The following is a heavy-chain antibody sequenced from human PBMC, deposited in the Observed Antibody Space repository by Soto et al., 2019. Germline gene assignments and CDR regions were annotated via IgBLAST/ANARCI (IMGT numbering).Heavy chain of an antibody. J-gene: IGHJ5*02. Sequence: QVQLVESGGGVVQPGRSLRLSCAASGFTFSSYGMHWVRQAPGKGLEWVAVIWYDGSNKYYADSVKGRFTISRDNSKSTLYRQMSSLRAEDTAVYYCARDARFGELSSNWFDPWGQGTLVTVSS. D-gene: IGHD3-10*01. V-gene: IGHV3-33*01. CDR2: IWYDGSNK. CDR3: ARDARFGELSSNWFDP. CDR1: GFTFSSYG.